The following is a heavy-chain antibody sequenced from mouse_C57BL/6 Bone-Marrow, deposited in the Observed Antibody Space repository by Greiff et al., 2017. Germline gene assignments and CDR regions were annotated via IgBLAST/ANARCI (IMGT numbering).Heavy chain of an antibody. J-gene: IGHJ3*01. D-gene: IGHD2-3*01. CDR3: VLYDGYCACFAY. CDR1: GYTFTSYG. V-gene: IGHV1-81*01. Sequence: QVQLQQSGAELARPGASVKLSCKASGYTFTSYGISWVKQRTGQGLEWIGEIYPRSGNTSYNEKFKGKATLTADKSSSTAYMELRSLTADDSAVYCCVLYDGYCACFAYWGQGTLVTVSA. CDR2: IYPRSGNT.